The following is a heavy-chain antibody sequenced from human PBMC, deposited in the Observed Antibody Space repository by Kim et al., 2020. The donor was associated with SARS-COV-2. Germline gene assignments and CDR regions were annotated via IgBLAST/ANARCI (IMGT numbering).Heavy chain of an antibody. J-gene: IGHJ3*02. Sequence: ASVKVSCKASGYTFTSYAMNWVRQAPGQGLEWMGWINTNTGNPTYAQGFTGRFVFSLDTSVSTAYLQISSLKGEATAVDYCARDGQLERPAFDIWGQGTMVTVSS. D-gene: IGHD1-1*01. CDR1: GYTFTSYA. CDR2: INTNTGNP. CDR3: ARDGQLERPAFDI. V-gene: IGHV7-4-1*02.